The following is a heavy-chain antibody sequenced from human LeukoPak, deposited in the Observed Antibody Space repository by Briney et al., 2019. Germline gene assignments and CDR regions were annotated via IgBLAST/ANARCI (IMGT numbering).Heavy chain of an antibody. V-gene: IGHV3-74*01. J-gene: IGHJ3*02. CDR3: AKGGFGELNAFDI. Sequence: GGSLRLSCAASGFTFSTHWMHWVRQAPGKGLVWVSRMNGDGSSTKYADSVKGRFTISRDNAKNTLYLQMNSLRAEDTAVYYCAKGGFGELNAFDIWGQGTMVTVSS. CDR1: GFTFSTHW. D-gene: IGHD3-10*01. CDR2: MNGDGSST.